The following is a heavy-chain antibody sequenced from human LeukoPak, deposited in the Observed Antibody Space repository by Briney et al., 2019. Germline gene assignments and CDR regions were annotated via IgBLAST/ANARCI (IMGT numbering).Heavy chain of an antibody. J-gene: IGHJ4*02. Sequence: GASLQISCEGSGYRFSSYWIGWVRQLPGRGLEWLGIIYPGDYDTRYSASFQGQVTISADKSISTAYLQWSSLKASDTAMYYCARGDSSGWPYYFDYWGQGTLVTVSS. CDR3: ARGDSSGWPYYFDY. CDR2: IYPGDYDT. D-gene: IGHD6-19*01. V-gene: IGHV5-51*01. CDR1: GYRFSSYW.